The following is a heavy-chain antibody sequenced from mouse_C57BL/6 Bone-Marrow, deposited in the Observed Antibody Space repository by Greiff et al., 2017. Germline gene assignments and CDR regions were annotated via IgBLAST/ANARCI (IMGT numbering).Heavy chain of an antibody. CDR3: ARGGVGYGNFEGYFDV. Sequence: QVQLQQPGAELVRPGSSVKLSCKASGYTFTSYWMDWVKQRPGQGLEWIGNIYPSDSETHYNQKFKEKATLNVEKSSSTAYMQLSSLTSEDSAVYYCARGGVGYGNFEGYFDVWGTGTTGTVSS. CDR2: IYPSDSET. CDR1: GYTFTSYW. D-gene: IGHD2-1*01. J-gene: IGHJ1*03. V-gene: IGHV1-61*01.